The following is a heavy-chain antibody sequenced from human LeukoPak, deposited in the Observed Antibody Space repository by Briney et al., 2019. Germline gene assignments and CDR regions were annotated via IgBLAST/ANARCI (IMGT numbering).Heavy chain of an antibody. CDR2: INHSGST. CDR1: GGSFSGYY. CDR3: ARGRGGYYYYYMDV. J-gene: IGHJ6*03. Sequence: ASETLSLTCAVYGGSFSGYYWSWNRQPPGKGLEWIGEINHSGSTNYNPSLKSRVTISVDTSKNQFSLKLSSVTAADTAAYYCARGRGGYYYYYMDVWGKGTTVTVSS. V-gene: IGHV4-34*01. D-gene: IGHD3-10*01.